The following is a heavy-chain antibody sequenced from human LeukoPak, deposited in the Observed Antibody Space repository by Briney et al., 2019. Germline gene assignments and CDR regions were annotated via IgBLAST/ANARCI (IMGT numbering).Heavy chain of an antibody. CDR2: IIPIFGTA. CDR3: AREGLGTEMLKAFEY. V-gene: IGHV1-69*06. D-gene: IGHD5-18*01. J-gene: IGHJ4*02. CDR1: GGTFSSHA. Sequence: SVKVSCKAFGGTFSSHAIGWVRQAPGQGLEWMGGIIPIFGTANYAQKFQGRVTITADISTTTADLELSSLRSEDTAMYYCAREGLGTEMLKAFEYWGQGTLVTVSS.